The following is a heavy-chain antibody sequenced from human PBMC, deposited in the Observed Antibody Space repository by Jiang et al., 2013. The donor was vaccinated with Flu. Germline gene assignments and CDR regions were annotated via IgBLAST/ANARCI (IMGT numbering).Heavy chain of an antibody. D-gene: IGHD2-8*02. Sequence: SGAEVKKPGTSVKVSCKASGFTFGTSVIQWVRQTRGQRLEWIGWIVVGIGNINYSRNFQKRVTFTRDMSTSTVHMELSSLRSDDTAMYYCAASPDYRFSGGYWAPNFDYWGQGSLVTVSS. CDR3: AASPDYRFSGGYWAPNFDY. V-gene: IGHV1-58*02. CDR2: IVVGIGNI. CDR1: GFTFGTSV. J-gene: IGHJ4*02.